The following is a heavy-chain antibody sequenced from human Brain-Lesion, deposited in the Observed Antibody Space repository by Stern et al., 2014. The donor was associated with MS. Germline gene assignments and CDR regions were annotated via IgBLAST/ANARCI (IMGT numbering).Heavy chain of an antibody. Sequence: QLQLQESGPGLVKPSQTLSLTCTVSGDSISSGGFFFSWIRQHPGEGLGWVGYIYFHGGTFYNTSLKSRVSISLDTSKNQFSLRLSSVTAADTAVYYCARDWSGSSIHLAPAYGGHIRFDPWGQGTLVTVSS. CDR2: IYFHGGT. J-gene: IGHJ5*02. CDR3: ARDWSGSSIHLAPAYGGHIRFDP. V-gene: IGHV4-31*03. CDR1: GDSISSGGFF. D-gene: IGHD5-18*01.